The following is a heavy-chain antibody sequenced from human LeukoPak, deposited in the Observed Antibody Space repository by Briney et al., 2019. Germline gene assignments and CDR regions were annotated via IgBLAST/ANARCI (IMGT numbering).Heavy chain of an antibody. D-gene: IGHD4-17*01. CDR2: IYYSGTT. CDR1: GGSISNYY. V-gene: IGHV4-59*01. Sequence: SETLSLTCIVSGGSISNYYWSWIRQSPGTGLEWIGFIYYSGTTNYNPSLKSRVTISVDTSKNHFSLNLSSVTAADTAVYYCAREYGDYEDYFDYWGQGTLVTVSS. J-gene: IGHJ4*02. CDR3: AREYGDYEDYFDY.